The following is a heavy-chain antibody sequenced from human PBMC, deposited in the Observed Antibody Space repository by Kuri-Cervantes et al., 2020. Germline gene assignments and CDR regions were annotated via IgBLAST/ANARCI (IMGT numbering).Heavy chain of an antibody. CDR3: AKAGYSGYDYLPRWFDP. CDR2: IGTAGDT. V-gene: IGHV3-13*01. D-gene: IGHD5-12*01. J-gene: IGHJ5*02. CDR1: GFTFSSYD. Sequence: GESLKISCAASGFTFSSYDMHWVRQATGKGLEWVSAIGTAGDTYYPGSVKGRFTISRENAKNSLYLQMNSLRAGDTAVYYCAKAGYSGYDYLPRWFDPWGQGTLVTVSS.